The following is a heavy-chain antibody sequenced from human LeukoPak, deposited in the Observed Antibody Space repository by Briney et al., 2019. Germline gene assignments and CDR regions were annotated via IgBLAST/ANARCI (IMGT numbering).Heavy chain of an antibody. J-gene: IGHJ4*02. CDR3: ARGMYYYDSSGYYFDY. Sequence: WASVKLSCTASGYTFTSYGISWVRQAPGQGLEWVGWISAYNGNTNYAQKLQGRVTITTDTSTSTAYMELRSLRSDDTAVYYCARGMYYYDSSGYYFDYWGQGTLVTVSS. CDR2: ISAYNGNT. V-gene: IGHV1-18*01. D-gene: IGHD3-22*01. CDR1: GYTFTSYG.